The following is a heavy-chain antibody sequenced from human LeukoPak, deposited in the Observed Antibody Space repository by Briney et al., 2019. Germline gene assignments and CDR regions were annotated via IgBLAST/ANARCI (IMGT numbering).Heavy chain of an antibody. CDR2: ISSSSSYI. CDR1: GFTFSSYS. Sequence: PGGSLRLSCAASGFTFSSYSMNWVRQAPGKGLEWVSSISSSSSYIYYADSVKGRFTISRDNAKNSLYLQMNSLRAEDTAVYYCAREGCSSTSCYTYYYYYMDVWGKGTRSPSP. D-gene: IGHD2-2*02. J-gene: IGHJ6*03. CDR3: AREGCSSTSCYTYYYYYMDV. V-gene: IGHV3-21*01.